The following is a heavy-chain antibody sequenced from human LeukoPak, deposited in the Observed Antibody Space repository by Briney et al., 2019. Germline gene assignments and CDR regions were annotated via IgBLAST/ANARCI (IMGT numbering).Heavy chain of an antibody. CDR1: GFTFSSSW. CDR3: AKDFRAKYGSGAYGWFDP. J-gene: IGHJ5*02. CDR2: INQDEI. D-gene: IGHD3-10*01. V-gene: IGHV3-7*03. Sequence: GGSLRLSCVASGFTFSSSWMTWVRQGPGKGLQWVASINQDEIHYVDAVRGRFTISRDNSKNTLYLQMTSLGAEDTALYYCAKDFRAKYGSGAYGWFDPWGQGTLVTVSS.